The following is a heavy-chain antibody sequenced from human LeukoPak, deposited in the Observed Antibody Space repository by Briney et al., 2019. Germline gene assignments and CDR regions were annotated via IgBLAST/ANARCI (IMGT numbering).Heavy chain of an antibody. D-gene: IGHD2-2*01. CDR1: GYSFTSYW. V-gene: IGHV5-10-1*01. CDR2: IDPSDSYT. Sequence: GESLKISCKGSGYSFTSYWISWVRQMPGKGLEWMGRIDPSDSYTNYSPSFQGHVTISADKSISTAYLQWSGLKASDTAMYYCARGHLESSTSRNEQDYWGQGTLVTVSS. J-gene: IGHJ4*02. CDR3: ARGHLESSTSRNEQDY.